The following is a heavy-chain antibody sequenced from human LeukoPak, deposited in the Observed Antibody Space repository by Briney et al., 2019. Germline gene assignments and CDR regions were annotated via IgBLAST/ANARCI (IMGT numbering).Heavy chain of an antibody. Sequence: GGSLRLSCAASGFTFSSYSMNWVRQAPGRGLEWVSYISSSSSTIYYADSVKGRFTISRDNAKNSLYLQMNSLRAEDTAVYYCARDLVSSGWYHRLFQYWGQGTLVTVSS. D-gene: IGHD6-19*01. CDR2: ISSSSSTI. J-gene: IGHJ1*01. V-gene: IGHV3-48*01. CDR1: GFTFSSYS. CDR3: ARDLVSSGWYHRLFQY.